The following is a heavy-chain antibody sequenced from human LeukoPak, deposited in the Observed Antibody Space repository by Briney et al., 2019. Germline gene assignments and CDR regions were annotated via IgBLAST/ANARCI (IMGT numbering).Heavy chain of an antibody. D-gene: IGHD6-13*01. Sequence: PGGSLRLSCAASGFTFDDYGMSWVRQAPGKGLEWVSGINWNGGSTGYADSLKGRFTISRDNAKNSLYLQMNSLRAEDTALYYCAREDFIAAAGTFFDYWGQGTLVTVSS. CDR3: AREDFIAAAGTFFDY. CDR1: GFTFDDYG. V-gene: IGHV3-20*04. J-gene: IGHJ4*02. CDR2: INWNGGST.